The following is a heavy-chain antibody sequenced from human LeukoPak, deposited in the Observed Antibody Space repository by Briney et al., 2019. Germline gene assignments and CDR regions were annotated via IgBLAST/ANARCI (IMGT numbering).Heavy chain of an antibody. D-gene: IGHD5-24*01. CDR2: IFYSGNT. CDR1: GFNFNNYN. CDR3: ARHRSKWLQSSFDY. J-gene: IGHJ4*02. Sequence: PGGSLRLSCAASGFNFNNYNMNWVRQPPGKGLEWIGSIFYSGNTYDNPSLKSRVTISVDTSKNQFSLKLNSVTAADTAVYYCARHRSKWLQSSFDYWGQGTLVTVSS. V-gene: IGHV4-39*01.